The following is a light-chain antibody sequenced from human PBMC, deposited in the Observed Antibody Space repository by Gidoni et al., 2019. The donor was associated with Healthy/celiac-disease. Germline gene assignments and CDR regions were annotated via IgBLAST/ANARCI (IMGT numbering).Light chain of an antibody. V-gene: IGLV3-21*02. CDR1: NIGSKS. Sequence: YVLTQPPAVSVATGQTARITCGGNNIGSKSVHWYQQKPGQAPVLVVYDDSARPSGIPERFSGSNSGNTATLTISRVEAGDEADSYCQVWDSSSDHVVFGGGTKLTVL. CDR2: DDS. CDR3: QVWDSSSDHVV. J-gene: IGLJ2*01.